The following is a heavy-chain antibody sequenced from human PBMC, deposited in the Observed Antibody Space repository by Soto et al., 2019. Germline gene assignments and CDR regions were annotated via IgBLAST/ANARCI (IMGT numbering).Heavy chain of an antibody. CDR2: ISSGSDII. J-gene: IGHJ5*02. CDR3: AEGAISRGGYFDP. V-gene: IGHV3-48*02. D-gene: IGHD1-26*01. Sequence: TGGSLRLSCAPGYNLTPYPVNWVRQAPGKGLEWVAYISSGSDIIYYADSVKGRFSISRDTAKNLVFLQMKSLREDDTAVYYCAEGAISRGGYFDPWGQGTQVTVSS. CDR1: GYNLTPYP.